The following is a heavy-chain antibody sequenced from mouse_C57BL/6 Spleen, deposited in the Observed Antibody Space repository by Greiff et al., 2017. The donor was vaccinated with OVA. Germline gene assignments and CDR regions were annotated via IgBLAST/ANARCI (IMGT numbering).Heavy chain of an antibody. Sequence: EVQLQESGGGLVKPGGSLKLSCAASGFTFSDYGMHWVRQAPEKGLEWVAYISSGSSTIYYADTVKGRFTISRDNAKNTLFLQMTSLRSEDTAMYYCARDYGNFRFAYWGQGTLVTVSA. V-gene: IGHV5-17*01. CDR1: GFTFSDYG. J-gene: IGHJ3*01. D-gene: IGHD2-1*01. CDR3: ARDYGNFRFAY. CDR2: ISSGSSTI.